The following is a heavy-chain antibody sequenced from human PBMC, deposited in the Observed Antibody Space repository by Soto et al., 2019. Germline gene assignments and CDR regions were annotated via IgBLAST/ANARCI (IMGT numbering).Heavy chain of an antibody. CDR3: ARRLDYGDSPGAFDY. D-gene: IGHD4-17*01. CDR2: VSSSSIYI. J-gene: IGHJ4*02. Sequence: EVQLVESGGGLVKPGGSLRLSCAASGFTFSSYSMNWVRQAPGKGLEWVSSVSSSSIYIYYADSVRGRFTISRDNAKNSLYLQMNSLRAEDTAVYYCARRLDYGDSPGAFDYWGQGTLVTVSS. V-gene: IGHV3-21*01. CDR1: GFTFSSYS.